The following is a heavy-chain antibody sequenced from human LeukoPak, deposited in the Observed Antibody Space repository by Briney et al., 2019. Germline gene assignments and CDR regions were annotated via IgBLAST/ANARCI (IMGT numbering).Heavy chain of an antibody. J-gene: IGHJ6*02. CDR2: ISYDGSNK. D-gene: IGHD2-15*01. CDR3: ARDLAVVVVAAKLHYYYYGMDV. CDR1: GFTFSSYA. V-gene: IGHV3-30-3*01. Sequence: PGGSLRLSCAASGFTFSSYAMHWVRQAPGKGLEWVAVISYDGSNKYYADSVKGRFTTSRDNSKNTLYLQMNSLRAEDTAVYYCARDLAVVVVAAKLHYYYYGMDVWGQGTTVTVSS.